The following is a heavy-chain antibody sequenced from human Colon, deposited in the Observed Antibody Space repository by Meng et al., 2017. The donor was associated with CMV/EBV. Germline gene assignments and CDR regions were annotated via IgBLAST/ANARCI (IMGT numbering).Heavy chain of an antibody. D-gene: IGHD6-6*01. CDR3: AKYSSSSLSFES. J-gene: IGHJ4*02. V-gene: IGHV3-30*02. Sequence: GESLKISCAASRFTFSSFGMHWVRQAPGKGLEWVAFIRYDGSDKYYVDSVKGRFTISRDNSKNTLYLQMNSLRAEDTAVYYCAKYSSSSLSFESWGQGTLVTVFS. CDR1: RFTFSSFG. CDR2: IRYDGSDK.